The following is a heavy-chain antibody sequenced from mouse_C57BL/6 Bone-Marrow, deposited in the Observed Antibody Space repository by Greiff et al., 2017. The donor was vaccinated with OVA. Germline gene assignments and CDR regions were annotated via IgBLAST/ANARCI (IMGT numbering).Heavy chain of an antibody. D-gene: IGHD2-4*01. J-gene: IGHJ4*01. CDR1: GFTFSSYG. CDR3: ARSYYEDAMDY. CDR2: ISSGGSYT. Sequence: EVKLVESGGDLVKPGGSLKLSCAASGFTFSSYGMSWVRQTPDKRLEWVATISSGGSYTYYPDSVKGRFTISRDNAKNTLYLQMSSLKSEDTAMYYCARSYYEDAMDYWGQGTSVTVSS. V-gene: IGHV5-6*01.